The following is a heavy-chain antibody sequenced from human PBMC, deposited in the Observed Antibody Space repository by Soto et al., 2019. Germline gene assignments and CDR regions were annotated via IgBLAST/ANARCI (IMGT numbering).Heavy chain of an antibody. Sequence: GSLRLSCAASGFTISTYHLNWVRQAPGKGLEWVSYISTDLRALYYADSVRGRFTISRDNAKNSLYLQMTSLRDEDTGVYYCTRDGRRGYDMDVWGQGTTVTVSS. J-gene: IGHJ6*02. D-gene: IGHD1-26*01. CDR2: ISTDLRAL. CDR1: GFTISTYH. V-gene: IGHV3-48*02. CDR3: TRDGRRGYDMDV.